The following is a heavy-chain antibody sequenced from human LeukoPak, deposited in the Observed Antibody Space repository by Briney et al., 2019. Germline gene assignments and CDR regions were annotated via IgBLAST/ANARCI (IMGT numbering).Heavy chain of an antibody. Sequence: PSETLSLTCTVSGGSISSSSYYWGWIRQPPGKGLEWIGSIYYSGSTYYNPSLKSRVTISVDTSKNQFSLKLSSVTAADTAVYYCARDLTYYDSSGKGDYWGQGTLVTVSS. CDR3: ARDLTYYDSSGKGDY. D-gene: IGHD3-22*01. J-gene: IGHJ4*02. CDR1: GGSISSSSYY. V-gene: IGHV4-39*07. CDR2: IYYSGST.